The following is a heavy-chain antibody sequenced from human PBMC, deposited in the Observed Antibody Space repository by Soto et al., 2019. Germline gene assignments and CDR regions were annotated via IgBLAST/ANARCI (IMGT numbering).Heavy chain of an antibody. Sequence: QVHLQESGPGLVKPSETLSLTCSVSGRSMSSNYWSWIRQSPDKGLEWLGYVFYGGTDYNPSLEGRVSMSVETPTSLSSLKFTSVTAADTAVYYCASYRGAFYFDHWGQGLLVTVSS. V-gene: IGHV4-59*01. CDR1: GRSMSSNY. CDR3: ASYRGAFYFDH. J-gene: IGHJ4*02. D-gene: IGHD4-4*01. CDR2: VFYGGT.